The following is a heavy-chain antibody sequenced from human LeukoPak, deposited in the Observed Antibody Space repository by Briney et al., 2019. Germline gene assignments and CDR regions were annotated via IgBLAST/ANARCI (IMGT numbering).Heavy chain of an antibody. CDR3: ASANVARAYSSSWYVY. Sequence: IPSQTLSLTCTVSGGSISSGGYYWSWIRQPPGKGLEWIGEINHSGSTNYNPSLKSRVTISVDTSKNQFSLKLSSVTAADTAVYYCASANVARAYSSSWYVYWGQGTLVTVSS. J-gene: IGHJ4*02. D-gene: IGHD6-13*01. CDR1: GGSISSGGYY. CDR2: INHSGST. V-gene: IGHV4-30-2*01.